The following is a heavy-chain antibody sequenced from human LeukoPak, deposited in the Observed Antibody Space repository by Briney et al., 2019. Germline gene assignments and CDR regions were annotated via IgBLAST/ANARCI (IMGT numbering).Heavy chain of an antibody. CDR1: GGSISSYY. J-gene: IGHJ4*02. Sequence: SETLSLTCTVSGGSISSYYWSWIRQPPGKGLEWIGYIYYSGSTNYNPSLKSRVTISVDTSKNQFSLKLSSVTAADTAVYYCARGDGYNFDYWGQGTLVTVSS. D-gene: IGHD5-24*01. CDR2: IYYSGST. V-gene: IGHV4-59*01. CDR3: ARGDGYNFDY.